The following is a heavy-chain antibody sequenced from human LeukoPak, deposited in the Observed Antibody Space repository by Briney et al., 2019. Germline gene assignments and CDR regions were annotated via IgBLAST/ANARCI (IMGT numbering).Heavy chain of an antibody. CDR3: ATGDYGAFDI. D-gene: IGHD4-17*01. V-gene: IGHV3-21*01. CDR1: GFIFSSYS. J-gene: IGHJ3*02. CDR2: ISSSSYI. Sequence: GGSLRLSCVASGFIFSSYSMNWVRQAPGKGLEWVSSISSSSYIYYADSVKGRFTISRDNAKNSLYLQMNSLRAEDTAVYYCATGDYGAFDIWGQGTMVTVSS.